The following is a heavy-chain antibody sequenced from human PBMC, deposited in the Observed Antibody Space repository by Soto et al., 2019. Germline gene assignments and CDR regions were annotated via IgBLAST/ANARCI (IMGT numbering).Heavy chain of an antibody. J-gene: IGHJ6*02. CDR2: ISYDGSNK. V-gene: IGHV3-30*18. CDR3: AKCLNYDFWSGYYYYYYYGMDV. CDR1: GFTFSSYG. Sequence: QVQLVESGGGVVQPGRSRRLSCAASGFTFSSYGMHWVRQAPGKGLEWVAVISYDGSNKYYADSVKGRFTISRDNSKNTLYLQMNSLRAEDTAVYYCAKCLNYDFWSGYYYYYYYGMDVWGQGTTVTVSS. D-gene: IGHD3-3*01.